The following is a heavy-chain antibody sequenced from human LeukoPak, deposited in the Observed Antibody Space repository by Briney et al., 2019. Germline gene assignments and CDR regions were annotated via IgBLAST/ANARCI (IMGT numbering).Heavy chain of an antibody. CDR2: IYTSGST. V-gene: IGHV4-61*02. Sequence: SQTLSLTCTVSGGSISSGSYYWSWIRQPAGKGLEWIGRIYTSGSTNYNPSLKSRVTISVDTSKNQFSLKLSSVTAADTAVYYCARGGYYYDSSGYYYGAFDIWGQGTMVTVSS. D-gene: IGHD3-22*01. J-gene: IGHJ3*02. CDR3: ARGGYYYDSSGYYYGAFDI. CDR1: GGSISSGSYY.